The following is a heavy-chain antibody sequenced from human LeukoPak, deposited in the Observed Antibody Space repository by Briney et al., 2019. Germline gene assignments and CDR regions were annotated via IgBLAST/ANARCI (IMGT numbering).Heavy chain of an antibody. J-gene: IGHJ4*02. CDR1: GGSISSSSYY. V-gene: IGHV4-39*01. D-gene: IGHD4-17*01. CDR3: ARQDYGDYVDY. CDR2: IYYSGST. Sequence: SGTLSLTCTVSGGSISSSSYYWGWIRQPPGKGLEWIGSIYYSGSTYYNPSLKSRVTISVDTSKNQFSLKLSSVTAADTAVYYCARQDYGDYVDYWGQGTLVTVSS.